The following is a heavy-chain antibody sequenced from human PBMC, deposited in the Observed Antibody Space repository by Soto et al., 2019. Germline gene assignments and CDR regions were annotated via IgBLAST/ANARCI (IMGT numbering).Heavy chain of an antibody. Sequence: PGGSLRLSCAASGFTFSSYGMHWVRQAPGKGLEWVAVIWYDGSNKYYADSVKGRFTISRDNSKNTLYLQMNSLRAEDTAVYYCARDLRRAAAHYFDYWGQGTLVTVSS. CDR1: GFTFSSYG. D-gene: IGHD6-13*01. CDR3: ARDLRRAAAHYFDY. J-gene: IGHJ4*02. CDR2: IWYDGSNK. V-gene: IGHV3-33*01.